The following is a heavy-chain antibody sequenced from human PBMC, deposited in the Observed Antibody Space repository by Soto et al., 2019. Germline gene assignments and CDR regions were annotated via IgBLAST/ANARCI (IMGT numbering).Heavy chain of an antibody. CDR2: IYYSGST. CDR3: ARSLSATEYYFDY. Sequence: PSETLSLTCTVSGGSISSSSYYWGWIRQPPGKGLEWIGSIYYSGSTYYNPSLKSRVTISVDTSENQFSLKLSSVTAADTAVYYCARSLSATEYYFDYWGQGTLVTVSS. D-gene: IGHD3-10*01. J-gene: IGHJ4*02. CDR1: GGSISSSSYY. V-gene: IGHV4-39*01.